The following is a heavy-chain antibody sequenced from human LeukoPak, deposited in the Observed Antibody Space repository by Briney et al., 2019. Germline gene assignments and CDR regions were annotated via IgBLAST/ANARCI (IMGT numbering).Heavy chain of an antibody. D-gene: IGHD1-26*01. CDR2: IRYDGSNK. CDR1: GFTFSSYG. CDR3: ARVQYSGSYHYFDY. J-gene: IGHJ4*02. Sequence: GGSLRLSCAASGFTFSSYGMHWVRQAPGKGLEWVAFIRYDGSNKYYADSVKGRFTISRDNSKNTLYLQMNSLRAEDTAVYYCARVQYSGSYHYFDYWGQGTLVTVSS. V-gene: IGHV3-30*02.